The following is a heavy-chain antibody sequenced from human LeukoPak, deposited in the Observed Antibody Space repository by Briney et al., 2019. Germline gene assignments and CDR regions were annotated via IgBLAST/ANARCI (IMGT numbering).Heavy chain of an antibody. D-gene: IGHD6-13*01. CDR1: GDSISSYF. CDR3: ARRRAEGGSNGHYNWFDP. J-gene: IGHJ5*02. Sequence: SETLSLTCTVSGDSISSYFWNWIRQPPRKGLEWIGYVSYSGSTNYNPSFKSRVTISVDTSKTQFSLKLNSVTAADTAVYYCARRRAEGGSNGHYNWFDPWGQGTLVTVSS. CDR2: VSYSGST. V-gene: IGHV4-59*08.